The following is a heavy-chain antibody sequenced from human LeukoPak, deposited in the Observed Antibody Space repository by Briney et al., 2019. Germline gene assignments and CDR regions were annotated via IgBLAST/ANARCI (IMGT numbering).Heavy chain of an antibody. CDR1: GYIFTTYD. V-gene: IGHV1-8*01. J-gene: IGHJ4*02. Sequence: ASVKVSCKASGYIFTTYDINWVRQASTQALEWMGWMNPTSGNTGYAQKFQGRVTMTRNTSISTAFMELSGLISEDTAVYFCARRNTAMVAGLDYWGQGSLVTVSS. CDR2: MNPTSGNT. CDR3: ARRNTAMVAGLDY. D-gene: IGHD5-18*01.